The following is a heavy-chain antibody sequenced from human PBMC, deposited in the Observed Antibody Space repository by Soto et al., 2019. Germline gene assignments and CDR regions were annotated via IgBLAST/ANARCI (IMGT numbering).Heavy chain of an antibody. J-gene: IGHJ4*02. CDR2: IYHSGST. Sequence: SETLSLTCAVSGGSISSSNWWNWVRQPPGKGLEWIGEIYHSGSTNYNPSLKSRVTISVDKSKNQFSLKLSSVTAADTAVYCCARVTRYYDSSGYPYYFDYWGQGTLVTVS. CDR3: ARVTRYYDSSGYPYYFDY. D-gene: IGHD3-22*01. V-gene: IGHV4-4*01. CDR1: GGSISSSNW.